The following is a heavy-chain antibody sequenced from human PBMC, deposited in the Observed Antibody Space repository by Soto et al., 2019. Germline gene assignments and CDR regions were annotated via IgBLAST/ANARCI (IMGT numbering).Heavy chain of an antibody. Sequence: SETLSLTCTVSGGSISSYYWSWIRQRPGKGLEWIGYIYYSGSTNYNPSLKSRVTISVDTSKNQFSLKLSSVTAAAPAVYYFASQVPYSSVGSSSSGAFNIWGQGTMVTVS. CDR1: GGSISSYY. CDR2: IYYSGST. J-gene: IGHJ3*02. D-gene: IGHD6-19*01. CDR3: ASQVPYSSVGSSSSGAFNI. V-gene: IGHV4-59*01.